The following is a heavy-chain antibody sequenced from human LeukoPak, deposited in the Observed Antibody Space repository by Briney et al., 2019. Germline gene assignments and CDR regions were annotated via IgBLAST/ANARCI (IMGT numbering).Heavy chain of an antibody. J-gene: IGHJ4*02. V-gene: IGHV3-23*01. Sequence: GGSLRLSCVASGFIFSSDVMSWVRQAPGKGLEWVSAISGSGDRTYYTDSVKGRFTISRDNSKNTLFLQMNSLRAEDTAVYYCAKHEYSTLDYWGQGTLVTVSS. CDR3: AKHEYSTLDY. CDR1: GFIFSSDV. D-gene: IGHD4-11*01. CDR2: ISGSGDRT.